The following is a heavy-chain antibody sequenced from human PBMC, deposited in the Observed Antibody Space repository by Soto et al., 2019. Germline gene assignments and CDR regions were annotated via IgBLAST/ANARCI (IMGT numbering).Heavy chain of an antibody. CDR3: ARGEMATIGVHFDY. J-gene: IGHJ4*02. CDR1: GSTFTSYY. Sequence: SVQFSFKASGSTFTSYYMHWVRQAPGQGLEWMGIINPSGGSTSYAQKFQGRVTMTRDTSTSTVYMELSSLRSEDTAVYYCARGEMATIGVHFDYWGQGTLVTVSS. CDR2: INPSGGST. V-gene: IGHV1-46*01. D-gene: IGHD5-12*01.